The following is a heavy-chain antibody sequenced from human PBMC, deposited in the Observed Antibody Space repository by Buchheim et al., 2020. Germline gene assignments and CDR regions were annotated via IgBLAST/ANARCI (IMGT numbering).Heavy chain of an antibody. J-gene: IGHJ4*02. CDR3: ARSRAVLTPVDY. V-gene: IGHV4-59*01. D-gene: IGHD2-8*01. CDR1: GGSISTYY. CDR2: IYYSGST. Sequence: QVQLQESGPGLVKPSETLSLTCTVSGGSISTYYWSWIRQPPGKGLEWIGYIYYSGSTNYNPSLKSRVTISVDTSRNQFSLKLSSVTAADTAVYYCARSRAVLTPVDYWGQGTL.